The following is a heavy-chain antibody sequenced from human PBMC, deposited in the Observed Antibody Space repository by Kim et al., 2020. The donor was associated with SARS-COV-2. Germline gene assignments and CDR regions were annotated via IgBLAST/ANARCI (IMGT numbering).Heavy chain of an antibody. V-gene: IGHV3-33*01. D-gene: IGHD2-21*01. CDR2: IWNDGTTT. J-gene: IGHJ3*02. CDR3: ATDRGGEPFAM. Sequence: GGSLRLSCAASAFTFSVYGMHWVRQAPGKGLEWVAVIWNDGTTTSYADSVKGRFTISRDNSKNTLYLQMNSLRAEDTAVYYCATDRGGEPFAMWGQGPLVTVPS. CDR1: AFTFSVYG.